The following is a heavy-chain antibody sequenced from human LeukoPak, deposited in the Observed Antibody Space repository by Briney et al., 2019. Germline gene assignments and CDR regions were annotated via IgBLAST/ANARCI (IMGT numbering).Heavy chain of an antibody. CDR1: GYTFTSYA. CDR3: AREGYYYDSSGYLDY. CDR2: INAGNGNT. Sequence: ASVKVSCKASGYTFTSYAMHWVRQAPGQRLEWMGWINAGNGNTKYSQKFQGRVTMTTDTSTSTAYMELRSLRSDDTAVYYCAREGYYYDSSGYLDYWGQGTLVTVSS. J-gene: IGHJ4*02. V-gene: IGHV1-3*01. D-gene: IGHD3-22*01.